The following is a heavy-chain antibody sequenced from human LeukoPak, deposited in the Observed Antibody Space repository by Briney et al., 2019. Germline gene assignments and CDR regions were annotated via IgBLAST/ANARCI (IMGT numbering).Heavy chain of an antibody. D-gene: IGHD6-19*01. Sequence: PSETLSLTCTVSGGAISSYYWSWIRQPPGRGLEYIGFIHYSGSTNYNPSLKSRVTISVDTSKNQFSLKLSSVTAADTAVYYCARSYSSGGNVALSQHWGQGILVTVSS. CDR1: GGAISSYY. CDR3: ARSYSSGGNVALSQH. CDR2: IHYSGST. J-gene: IGHJ1*01. V-gene: IGHV4-59*08.